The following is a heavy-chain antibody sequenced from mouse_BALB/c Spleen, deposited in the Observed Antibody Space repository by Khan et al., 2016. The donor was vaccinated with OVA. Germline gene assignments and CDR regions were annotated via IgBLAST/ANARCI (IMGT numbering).Heavy chain of an antibody. V-gene: IGHV1-7*01. CDR2: INPITGYT. Sequence: QVQLQQSGAELAKPGASVKMSCKASDYTFTSYWMHWVKQRPGQGLEWIGYINPITGYTEYNQKFKDKATLTADKSSSTAYMQLSSLTSEDSAVYYCARSELLRFLLDYWGQGTTLTVSS. CDR1: DYTFTSYW. D-gene: IGHD1-1*01. CDR3: ARSELLRFLLDY. J-gene: IGHJ2*01.